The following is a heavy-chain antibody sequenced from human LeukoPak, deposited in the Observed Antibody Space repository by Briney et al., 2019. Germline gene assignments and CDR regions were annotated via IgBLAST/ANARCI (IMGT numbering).Heavy chain of an antibody. J-gene: IGHJ4*02. CDR1: GFTFSSYG. V-gene: IGHV3-30*02. CDR3: AKDRNHYDSSGYYSLMDY. D-gene: IGHD3-22*01. Sequence: GGSLRLSXAASGFTFSSYGMHWVRQAPGKGLEWVAFIRYDGSNKYYADSVKGRFTISRDNSKNTLYLQMNSLRAEDTAVYYCAKDRNHYDSSGYYSLMDYWGQGTLVTVSS. CDR2: IRYDGSNK.